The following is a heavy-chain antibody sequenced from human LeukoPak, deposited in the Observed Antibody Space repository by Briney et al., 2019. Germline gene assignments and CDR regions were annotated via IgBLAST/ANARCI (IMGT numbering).Heavy chain of an antibody. CDR3: ARDTFADYYDSSGYDYFDY. Sequence: GASVKVSCKASGYTFTSYGISWVRQAPGQGLEWMGWISACNGNTNYAQKLQGRVTMTTDTSTSTAYMELRSLRSDDTAVYYCARDTFADYYDSSGYDYFDYWGQGTLVTVSS. CDR2: ISACNGNT. CDR1: GYTFTSYG. D-gene: IGHD3-22*01. J-gene: IGHJ4*02. V-gene: IGHV1-18*01.